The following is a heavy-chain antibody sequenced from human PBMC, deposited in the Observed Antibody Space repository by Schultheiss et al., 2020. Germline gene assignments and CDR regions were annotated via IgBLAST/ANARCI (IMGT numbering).Heavy chain of an antibody. CDR3: ARHARYSSSSVGEYYFDY. CDR1: GGSVSSDSYY. V-gene: IGHV4-61*01. D-gene: IGHD3-16*01. Sequence: SETLSLTCTVSGGSVSSDSYYWGWIRQPPGKGLEWIGEIYHSGSTNYSPSLKGRVTMSVDTSKNLFSLKLTSVTAADTAVYYCARHARYSSSSVGEYYFDYWGQGALVTVSS. J-gene: IGHJ4*02. CDR2: IYHSGST.